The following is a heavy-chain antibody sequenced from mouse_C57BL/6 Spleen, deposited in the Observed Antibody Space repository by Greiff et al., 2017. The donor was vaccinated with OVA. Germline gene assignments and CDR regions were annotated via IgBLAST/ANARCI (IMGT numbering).Heavy chain of an antibody. V-gene: IGHV1-4*01. Sequence: VKLQESGAELARPGASVKMSCTASGYTFTSYTMHWVKQRPGQGLEWIGYINPSSGYTKYNQKFKDKATLTADKSSSTAYMQLSSLTSEDSAVYYCARDRFAYWGQGTLVTVSA. CDR3: ARDRFAY. CDR2: INPSSGYT. CDR1: GYTFTSYT. J-gene: IGHJ3*01.